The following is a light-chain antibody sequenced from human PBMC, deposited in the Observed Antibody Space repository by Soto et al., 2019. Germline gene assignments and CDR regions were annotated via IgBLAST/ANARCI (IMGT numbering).Light chain of an antibody. CDR1: QSVSSSY. V-gene: IGKV3-20*01. CDR3: QQYGSSPVT. CDR2: GAS. Sequence: EIVLTQSPGTLSLSPGERATLSCRASQSVSSSYLAWCQQKPGQAPRLLICGASSRATGIPDRFSGSGSGTDFTLTISRLEPEDFAVYYCQQYGSSPVTFGQGTKVDIK. J-gene: IGKJ1*01.